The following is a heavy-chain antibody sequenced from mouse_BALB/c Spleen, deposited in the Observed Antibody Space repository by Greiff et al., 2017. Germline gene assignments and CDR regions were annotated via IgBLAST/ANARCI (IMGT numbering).Heavy chain of an antibody. D-gene: IGHD2-4*01. CDR1: GFSLSRYS. Sequence: VQLKESGPGLVAPSQSLSITCTVSGFSLSRYSVHWVRQPPGKGLEWLGMIWGGGSTDYNSALKSRLSISKDNSKSQVFLKMNSLQTDDTAMYYCARNDYDYDGRGFAYWGQGTLVTVSA. CDR2: IWGGGST. CDR3: ARNDYDYDGRGFAY. V-gene: IGHV2-6-4*01. J-gene: IGHJ3*01.